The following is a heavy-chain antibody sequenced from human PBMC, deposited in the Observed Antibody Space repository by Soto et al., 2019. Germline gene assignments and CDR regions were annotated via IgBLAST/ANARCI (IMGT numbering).Heavy chain of an antibody. D-gene: IGHD2-2*01. Sequence: PGGSLRLSCAASGFTFSSYAMSWVRQAPGKGLEWVSAISGSGGSTYYADSVKGRFTISRDNSKNTLYLQMNSLRAEDTAVYYCAKDQDIVVVPAGRVPLNVMDVWGKGTTVTVSS. CDR1: GFTFSSYA. J-gene: IGHJ6*03. CDR3: AKDQDIVVVPAGRVPLNVMDV. V-gene: IGHV3-23*01. CDR2: ISGSGGST.